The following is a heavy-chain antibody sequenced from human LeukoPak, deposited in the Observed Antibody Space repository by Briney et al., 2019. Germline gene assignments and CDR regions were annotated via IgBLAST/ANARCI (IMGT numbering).Heavy chain of an antibody. CDR3: ARGQGTVTTH. V-gene: IGHV4-34*01. D-gene: IGHD4-17*01. CDR1: GGSFSGYY. J-gene: IGHJ4*02. Sequence: SETLSLTCAVYGGSFSGYYWSWIRQPPGKGLEWIGEINHSGSANYNPSLMSRVTISLDTSKIHFSLNLSSVTAADTAVYYCARGQGTVTTHWGQGTLVTVSS. CDR2: INHSGSA.